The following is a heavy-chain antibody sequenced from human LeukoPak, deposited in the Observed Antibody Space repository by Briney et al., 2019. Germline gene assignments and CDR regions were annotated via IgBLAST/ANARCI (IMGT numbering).Heavy chain of an antibody. CDR3: ARGTLRFFAR. Sequence: PGTSLRLSCAASGFTFSSYGIHWVRQAPGKGLEWVAVIWSDGSTKYYADSVKGRFTISRDNAKNSLYLQMNSLRAEDTAVYYCARGTLRFFARWGQGTLVTVSS. J-gene: IGHJ5*02. CDR2: IWSDGSTK. D-gene: IGHD3-16*01. V-gene: IGHV3-33*03. CDR1: GFTFSSYG.